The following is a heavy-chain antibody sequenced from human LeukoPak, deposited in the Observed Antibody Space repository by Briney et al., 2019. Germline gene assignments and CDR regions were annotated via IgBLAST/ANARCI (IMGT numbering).Heavy chain of an antibody. CDR1: GGSFSGYY. J-gene: IGHJ3*02. CDR2: INHSGST. CDR3: ARQKRSSGYRPKSSHGAFDI. V-gene: IGHV4-34*01. Sequence: KASETLSLTCAVYGGSFSGYYWSWIRQPPGKGLEWIGEINHSGSTNYNPSLKSRVTISVDTSKNQFSLKLSSVTAADTAVYYCARQKRSSGYRPKSSHGAFDIWGQGTMVTVSS. D-gene: IGHD3-22*01.